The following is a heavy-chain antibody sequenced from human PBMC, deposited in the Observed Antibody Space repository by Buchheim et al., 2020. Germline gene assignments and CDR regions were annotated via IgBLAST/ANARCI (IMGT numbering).Heavy chain of an antibody. Sequence: QLQLQESGPGLVKPSETLSLTCTVSGGSISSSSYYWGWIRQPPGKGLEWIGSLYYSGSTYYNPSLKSRVTISVDTSKNQFSLKLSSVTAADTAVYYWARGGIDYDFWSGYYDYYFDYWGQGTL. D-gene: IGHD3-3*01. J-gene: IGHJ4*02. V-gene: IGHV4-39*01. CDR3: ARGGIDYDFWSGYYDYYFDY. CDR1: GGSISSSSYY. CDR2: LYYSGST.